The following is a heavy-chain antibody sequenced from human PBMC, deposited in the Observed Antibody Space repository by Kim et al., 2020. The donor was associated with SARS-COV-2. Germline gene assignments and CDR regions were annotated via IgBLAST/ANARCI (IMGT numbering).Heavy chain of an antibody. CDR3: ARGMGSGNPFDY. J-gene: IGHJ4*02. V-gene: IGHV4-59*13. CDR2: IYYSGST. Sequence: SETLSLSCTVSGGSFSSYYLRWIRQPPGKGLEWIGYIYYSGSTNYNPSLKSRVTISVDTSKNQFSLKLSSVTAADTAVYYCARGMGSGNPFDYWGQGTLATVSS. CDR1: GGSFSSYY. D-gene: IGHD3-10*01.